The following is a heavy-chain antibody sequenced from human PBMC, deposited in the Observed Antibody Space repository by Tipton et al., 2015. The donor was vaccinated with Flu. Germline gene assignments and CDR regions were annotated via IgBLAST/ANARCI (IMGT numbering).Heavy chain of an antibody. Sequence: GLVKPSETLSLTCSVSGDSIGSDYFWGWIRQPPGKGLEWIGNIHRSGNTYHNPSLKSRVTISVDTSNNQFSLKLTSVTAADTAVYYCARLPLPLSYFDYWGQGTLVTVPS. CDR3: ARLPLPLSYFDY. CDR2: IHRSGNT. V-gene: IGHV4-38-2*01. CDR1: GDSIGSDYF. J-gene: IGHJ4*02.